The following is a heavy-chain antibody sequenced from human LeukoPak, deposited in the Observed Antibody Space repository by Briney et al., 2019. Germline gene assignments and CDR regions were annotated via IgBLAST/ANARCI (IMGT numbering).Heavy chain of an antibody. CDR1: GFTFSSYA. CDR2: ISGSGGST. D-gene: IGHD6-13*01. J-gene: IGHJ4*02. Sequence: GGSLRLSCAASGFTFSSYAMRWVRHAPGKGLEWVSAISGSGGSTYYADSVKGRFTISRDNSKNTLHLQMNSLRAEDTALYYCAKASSSWYWDCWGQGALVTVSS. V-gene: IGHV3-23*01. CDR3: AKASSSWYWDC.